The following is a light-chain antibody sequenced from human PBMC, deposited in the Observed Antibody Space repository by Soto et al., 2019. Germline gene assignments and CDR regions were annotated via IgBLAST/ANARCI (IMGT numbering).Light chain of an antibody. J-gene: IGKJ1*01. CDR1: DSISPW. Sequence: DIQMTQSPSTMAASVGDRVTITCRASDSISPWVAWYQQKPGKAPKLLIYKASSLESGVPSRFSGSGSGTEFTLTISSLQPDDFATYYCQQYNSYSTFGQGTKVDIK. V-gene: IGKV1-5*03. CDR3: QQYNSYST. CDR2: KAS.